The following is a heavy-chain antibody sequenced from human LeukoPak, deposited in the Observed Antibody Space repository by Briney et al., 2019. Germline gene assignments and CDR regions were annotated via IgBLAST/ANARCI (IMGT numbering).Heavy chain of an antibody. CDR3: ARTTYGDYGPSDY. CDR2: ISYDGSNK. Sequence: PGRSLRLSCAVSGFTFSSYGMHWVRQAPGKGLEWVAVISYDGSNKYYADSVKGRFTISRDNSKNTLYLQMNSLRAEDTAVYYCARTTYGDYGPSDYWGQGTLVTVSS. D-gene: IGHD4-17*01. CDR1: GFTFSSYG. J-gene: IGHJ4*02. V-gene: IGHV3-30*03.